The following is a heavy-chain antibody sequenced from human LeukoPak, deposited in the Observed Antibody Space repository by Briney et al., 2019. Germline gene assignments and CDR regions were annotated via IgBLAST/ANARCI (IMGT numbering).Heavy chain of an antibody. CDR1: GFTFNYYA. V-gene: IGHV3-23*01. CDR3: SRVNYGGNSGYHFDY. J-gene: IGHJ4*02. CDR2: IGGSGSGP. Sequence: PGGSLRLSCVASGFTFNYYAMTWVRQAPGERLEWVSTIGGSGSGPSYADSVRGRFSISRDNSNNMVYLQMHSLRAEDTAVYYCSRVNYGGNSGYHFDYWGQGTLATVSS. D-gene: IGHD4-23*01.